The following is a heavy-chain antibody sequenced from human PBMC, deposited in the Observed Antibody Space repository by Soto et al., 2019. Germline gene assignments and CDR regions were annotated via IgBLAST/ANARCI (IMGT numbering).Heavy chain of an antibody. CDR1: GDIFGSYA. D-gene: IGHD2-21*02. CDR2: IVPISGIA. CDR3: ARGSHGGDPWTFAS. V-gene: IGHV1-69*17. Sequence: QVQLVQSGAEMKKPGSSVKVSCKASGDIFGSYAMSWVRQAPGQGLQWMGGIVPISGIANYAQKFQGRVTITADKSTTTAYMELTNVGSDDTAVYFCARGSHGGDPWTFASWGQGTLVTVSS. J-gene: IGHJ4*02.